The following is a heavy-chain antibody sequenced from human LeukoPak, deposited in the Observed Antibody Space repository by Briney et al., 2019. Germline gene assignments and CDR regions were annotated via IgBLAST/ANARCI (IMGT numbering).Heavy chain of an antibody. Sequence: GGSLRLSCAASGFTFNRYGMSWVRQAPGKGLEWVSAISGSGGTTYYADSVKGRFTISRDNSKNTLYLQINSLRAEDTAVFYCAKDHLPGIVVADRDYWGQGTLVTVSS. V-gene: IGHV3-23*01. CDR2: ISGSGGTT. CDR1: GFTFNRYG. J-gene: IGHJ4*02. D-gene: IGHD6-19*01. CDR3: AKDHLPGIVVADRDY.